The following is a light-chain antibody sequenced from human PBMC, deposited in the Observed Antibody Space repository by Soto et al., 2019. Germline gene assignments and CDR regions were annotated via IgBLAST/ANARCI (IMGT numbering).Light chain of an antibody. CDR2: GAS. CDR3: PQYNNWPPRGT. V-gene: IGKV3-15*01. Sequence: EIVMTQSPATLSVSPGERATLSCRASQSVSSNLAWYQQKPGQAPRLLISGASTRATGIPARFSGSGSGTEFTRTIIRLQSADFAVYYCPQYNNWPPRGTFGQGTQVEVK. J-gene: IGKJ1*01. CDR1: QSVSSN.